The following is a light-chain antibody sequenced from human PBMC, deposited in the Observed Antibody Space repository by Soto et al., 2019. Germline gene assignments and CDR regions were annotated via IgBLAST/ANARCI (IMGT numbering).Light chain of an antibody. CDR1: SSDVGGYDH. V-gene: IGLV2-11*01. Sequence: QSALAQPRSVSGSPAQSVAISCSGTSSDVGGYDHVSWYQQHPGKAPKLMIYDVSKRPSGVPDRFSGSKSGNTASLTISGLQAEDEDDYYCCSYAGNYAWVFGGGTKLTVL. CDR2: DVS. CDR3: CSYAGNYAWV. J-gene: IGLJ3*02.